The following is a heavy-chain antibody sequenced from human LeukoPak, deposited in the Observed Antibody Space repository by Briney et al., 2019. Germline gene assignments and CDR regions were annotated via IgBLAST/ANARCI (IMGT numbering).Heavy chain of an antibody. Sequence: GGSLRLSCVASGFTFRDSYMSWIRQAPGKGLEWVSYISIDSAYINYADSVKGRFTISRDNAKNSLYLQMNSLRAEDTALYYCARDGLAVAGSFYYWGQGTLVTVSS. D-gene: IGHD6-19*01. CDR1: GFTFRDSY. CDR2: ISIDSAYI. V-gene: IGHV3-11*05. CDR3: ARDGLAVAGSFYY. J-gene: IGHJ4*02.